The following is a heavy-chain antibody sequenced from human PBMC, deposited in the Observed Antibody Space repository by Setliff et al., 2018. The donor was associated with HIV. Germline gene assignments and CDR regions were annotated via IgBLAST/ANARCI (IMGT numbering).Heavy chain of an antibody. CDR2: IFYTGNT. CDR3: VRGFCSSTTCYEDYYYMDV. V-gene: IGHV4-59*01. Sequence: SETLSLTCTVSGGSISGYYWSWIRQPPGKGLEWIGTIFYTGNTNYNPSLKSRVTLSGGMSENQLFLRLTSVTAADMAVYYCVRGFCSSTTCYEDYYYMDVWGKGSTVTVSS. CDR1: GGSISGYY. D-gene: IGHD2-2*01. J-gene: IGHJ6*03.